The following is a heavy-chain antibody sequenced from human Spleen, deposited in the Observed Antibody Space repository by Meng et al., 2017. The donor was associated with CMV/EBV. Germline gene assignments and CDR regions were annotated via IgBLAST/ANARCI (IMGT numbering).Heavy chain of an antibody. CDR1: GFTFSSYV. J-gene: IGHJ4*02. CDR3: AKGVGARPSILFDY. CDR2: ISGSGGST. Sequence: GGSLRLSCAASGFTFSSYVMSWVRQAPGKGLEWVSAISGSGGSTYYADSVKGRFTISRDNSKNTLYLQMNSLRAEDTAVYYCAKGVGARPSILFDYWGQGTLVTVSS. V-gene: IGHV3-23*01. D-gene: IGHD1-26*01.